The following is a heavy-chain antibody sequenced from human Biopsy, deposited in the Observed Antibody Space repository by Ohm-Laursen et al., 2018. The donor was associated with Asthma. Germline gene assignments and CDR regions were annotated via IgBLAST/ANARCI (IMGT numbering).Heavy chain of an antibody. Sequence: PSDTLSLTCSLSSGSGGYMRSGNYYWGWIRQPPGKGLEWIGSIYYSGTTYYNPSHESRVTVSTDTSKNQFSLKLTSVTAANTAVYYCVRGSSSWHHGPFHYYYGLDVWGQGTTATVSS. CDR2: IYYSGTT. D-gene: IGHD6-13*01. J-gene: IGHJ6*02. V-gene: IGHV4-39*01. CDR1: SGSGGYMRSGNYY. CDR3: VRGSSSWHHGPFHYYYGLDV.